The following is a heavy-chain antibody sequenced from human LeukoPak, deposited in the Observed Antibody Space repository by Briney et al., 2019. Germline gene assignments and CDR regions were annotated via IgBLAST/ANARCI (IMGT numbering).Heavy chain of an antibody. D-gene: IGHD2-2*01. J-gene: IGHJ4*02. CDR3: ARDLRRSGPAAYFDY. Sequence: SETLSLTCTVSGGSLSSGDYYWRWLRQPPGKGLEWIGYIYYSGSTYYNPSLKSRVTISVDTSKNQFSLKLSSVTAADTAVYYCARDLRRSGPAAYFDYWGQGTLVTVPS. CDR1: GGSLSSGDYY. CDR2: IYYSGST. V-gene: IGHV4-30-4*08.